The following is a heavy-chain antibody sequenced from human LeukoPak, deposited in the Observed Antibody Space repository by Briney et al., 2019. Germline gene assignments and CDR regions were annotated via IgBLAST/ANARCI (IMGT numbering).Heavy chain of an antibody. V-gene: IGHV3-21*01. Sequence: PGGSLRLSCAASGFTFSSYAMSWVRQAPGKGLEWVSSISSSSSYIYYADSVKGRFTISRDNAKNSLYLQMNSLRAEDTAVYYCARVYDSSGYYYHYGMDVWGQGTTVTVSS. CDR1: GFTFSSYA. D-gene: IGHD3-22*01. CDR3: ARVYDSSGYYYHYGMDV. J-gene: IGHJ6*02. CDR2: ISSSSSYI.